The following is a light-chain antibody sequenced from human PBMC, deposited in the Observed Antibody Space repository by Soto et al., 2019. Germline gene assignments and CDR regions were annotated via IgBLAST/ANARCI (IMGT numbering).Light chain of an antibody. Sequence: QSALTQPPSASGSPGQSVTISCPGASSDVGGYSYVSWYQQHPGKAPKLMIYEVSKRPSGVPDRFSGYKSGNTASLTVSGLQAEDEADYYCSSYGGSNNLVFGGGTKLTVL. V-gene: IGLV2-8*01. CDR2: EVS. CDR3: SSYGGSNNLV. J-gene: IGLJ2*01. CDR1: SSDVGGYSY.